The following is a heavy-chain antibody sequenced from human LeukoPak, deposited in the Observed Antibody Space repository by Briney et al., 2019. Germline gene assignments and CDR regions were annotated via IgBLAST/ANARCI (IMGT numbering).Heavy chain of an antibody. J-gene: IGHJ4*02. CDR3: AREGMNIGNYYFDY. CDR1: GFTFSSYG. V-gene: IGHV3-33*01. D-gene: IGHD2/OR15-2a*01. CDR2: IWYDGSNK. Sequence: GGSLRLSCAASGFTFSSYGMHWVRQAPGKGLEWVAVIWYDGSNKYYADSVKGRFTISRDNSKNTLYLQMNRLRAEDTAVYYCAREGMNIGNYYFDYWGQGTLVTVSS.